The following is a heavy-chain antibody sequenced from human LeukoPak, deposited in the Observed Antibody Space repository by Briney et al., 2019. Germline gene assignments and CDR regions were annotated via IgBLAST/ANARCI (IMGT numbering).Heavy chain of an antibody. J-gene: IGHJ3*02. D-gene: IGHD3-3*01. V-gene: IGHV3-21*01. CDR2: ISSSSSYI. CDR3: ARDELDFWSGYSAFDI. Sequence: GGSLRLSCAASGFTFSSYSMNWVRQAPGKGLEWVSSISSSSSYIYYADSVKGRFTISRDNAKNSLYLQMNSLRAEDTAVCYCARDELDFWSGYSAFDIWGQGTMVTVSS. CDR1: GFTFSSYS.